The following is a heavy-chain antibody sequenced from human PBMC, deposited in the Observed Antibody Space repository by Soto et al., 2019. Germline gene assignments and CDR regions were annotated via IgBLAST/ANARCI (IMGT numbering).Heavy chain of an antibody. CDR1: GFTFSNAW. V-gene: IGHV3-15*01. CDR3: TTESGSAIDYPYYYYYYMDV. D-gene: IGHD4-17*01. CDR2: IKSKTDGGTT. J-gene: IGHJ6*03. Sequence: GGSLRLSCAASGFTFSNAWMSWVRQAPGKGLEWVGCIKSKTDGGTTDYAAPVKGRFTISRDDSKNTLYLQMNSLKTEDTAVYYCTTESGSAIDYPYYYYYYMDVWGKGTTVTVSS.